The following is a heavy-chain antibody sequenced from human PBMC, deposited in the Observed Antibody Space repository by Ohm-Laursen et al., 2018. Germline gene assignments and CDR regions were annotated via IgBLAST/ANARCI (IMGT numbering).Heavy chain of an antibody. Sequence: SLRLSCAASGFTFSDYYMRWIRQAPGKGLEWVSYISDSGSTIYYADSVKGRFTISRDNTKNSLYLQMNSLRAEDTAVYYCAGGGLGGYDQWGQGTLVTVSS. CDR3: AGGGLGGYDQ. D-gene: IGHD3-16*01. J-gene: IGHJ4*02. CDR2: ISDSGSTI. CDR1: GFTFSDYY. V-gene: IGHV3-11*01.